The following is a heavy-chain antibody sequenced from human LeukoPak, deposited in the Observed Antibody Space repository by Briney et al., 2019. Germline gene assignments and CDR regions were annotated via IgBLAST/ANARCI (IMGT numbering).Heavy chain of an antibody. CDR2: IYSGGST. D-gene: IGHD3-22*01. Sequence: GGSLRLSCAASGLTVSSNYMSWVRQAPGKGLEWVSVIYSGGSTYYADSVKGRFTISRDNSKNTLYLQMNSLRAEDTAVYYCARSPWGYYDSSGYQAFDIWGQGTMVTVSS. V-gene: IGHV3-66*01. CDR3: ARSPWGYYDSSGYQAFDI. CDR1: GLTVSSNY. J-gene: IGHJ3*02.